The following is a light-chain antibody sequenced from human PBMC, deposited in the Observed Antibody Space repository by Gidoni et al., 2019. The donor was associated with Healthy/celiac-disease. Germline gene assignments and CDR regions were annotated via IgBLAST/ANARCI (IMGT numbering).Light chain of an antibody. CDR1: QSVSSSY. V-gene: IGKV3-20*01. CDR3: QQYGSSPLT. CDR2: GAS. J-gene: IGKJ4*01. Sequence: VWTQSPGTLSLSPGERATLSCRASQSVSSSYLAWYQQKPGKAPRLLIYGASSRATGIPARFSGSGSGTDFTLTISRLEPEDFAVYYCQQYGSSPLTFGGGTKVEIK.